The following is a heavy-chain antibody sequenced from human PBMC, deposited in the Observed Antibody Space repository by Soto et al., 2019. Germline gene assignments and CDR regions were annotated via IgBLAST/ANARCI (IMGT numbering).Heavy chain of an antibody. V-gene: IGHV4-4*02. J-gene: IGHJ4*02. CDR1: GGSISSINW. CDR3: ASGPLVRWDY. D-gene: IGHD2-21*01. CDR2: IYHGGST. Sequence: QVQLQESGPGLLKPSGTLSLTCAVSGGSISSINWWSWVRQPPGKGLEWIGDIYHGGSTNYNPSLKRRVTISVDKSKIQFSLKLSSVTAADTAVYYFASGPLVRWDYWGQGTVVTVSS.